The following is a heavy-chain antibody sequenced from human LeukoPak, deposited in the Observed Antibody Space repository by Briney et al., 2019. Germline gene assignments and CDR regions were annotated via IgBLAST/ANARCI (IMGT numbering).Heavy chain of an antibody. D-gene: IGHD3-22*01. CDR2: ISSSGSTI. J-gene: IGHJ4*02. CDR3: ARVPTGYYDSSGYYYDY. V-gene: IGHV3-48*03. Sequence: GGSLRLSCAASGFTFSSYEMNWVRQAPGKGLEWVSYISSSGSTIYYADSVKGRFTISRDNAKNSLYLQMNSLSAEDTAVYYCARVPTGYYDSSGYYYDYWGQGTLVTVSS. CDR1: GFTFSSYE.